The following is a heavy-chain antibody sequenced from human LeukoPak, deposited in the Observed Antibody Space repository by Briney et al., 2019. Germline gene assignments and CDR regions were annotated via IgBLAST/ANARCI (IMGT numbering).Heavy chain of an antibody. V-gene: IGHV3-30*02. CDR3: AKDGLALGGVIASSFDY. CDR2: IRYDGSNK. D-gene: IGHD3-16*02. Sequence: GGSLRLSCAASGFTFSSYGMHWVRQAPGKGLEWVAFIRYDGSNKYYADSVKGRFTISRDNSKNTLYLQMNSLRAEDTAVYYCAKDGLALGGVIASSFDYWGQGTLVTVSS. J-gene: IGHJ4*02. CDR1: GFTFSSYG.